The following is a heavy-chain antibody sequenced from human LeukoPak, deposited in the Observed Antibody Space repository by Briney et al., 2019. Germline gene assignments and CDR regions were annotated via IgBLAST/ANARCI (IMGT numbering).Heavy chain of an antibody. D-gene: IGHD5-12*01. V-gene: IGHV3-13*01. CDR2: VSSGFHA. CDR1: GFGNSRHD. Sequence: PLIYCKSSGFGNSRHDMGWLRQIPEKGLEWVAAVSSGFHAFFADSVQGRFSVSREDARNSLYLQMNSLGAGDTAVYYCVREARGYHYTYFDYWGQGTLVTVSS. CDR3: VREARGYHYTYFDY. J-gene: IGHJ4*02.